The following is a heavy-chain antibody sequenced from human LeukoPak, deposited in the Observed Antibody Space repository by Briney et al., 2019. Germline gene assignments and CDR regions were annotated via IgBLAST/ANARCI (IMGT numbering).Heavy chain of an antibody. J-gene: IGHJ6*03. CDR2: ISYSGST. CDR1: VGSISSYS. D-gene: IGHD2-15*01. Sequence: LETPSLTCIVSVGSISSYSWSCIRQPPGERLRWIGYISYSGSTNYNPSLRSRVAISVDTSQTQFSLKLSSVTAADTAVYYCARAPLRYLYCSGGSCDYYLDVWGKGTTVTVSS. CDR3: ARAPLRYLYCSGGSCDYYLDV. V-gene: IGHV4-59*01.